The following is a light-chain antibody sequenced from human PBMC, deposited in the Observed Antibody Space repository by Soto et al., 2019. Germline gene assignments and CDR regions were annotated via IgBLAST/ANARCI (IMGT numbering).Light chain of an antibody. V-gene: IGKV1-12*01. Sequence: DIQMTQSPSSVSASVGDRVTTTCRAGQDVGKWLAWYQQKPGKAPTLLIHGAYSLQSGVQSRYSGSGHGTDFTLTIRSLQPEDFATYYCQQANSFPITFGQGTRLEIK. J-gene: IGKJ5*01. CDR3: QQANSFPIT. CDR1: QDVGKW. CDR2: GAY.